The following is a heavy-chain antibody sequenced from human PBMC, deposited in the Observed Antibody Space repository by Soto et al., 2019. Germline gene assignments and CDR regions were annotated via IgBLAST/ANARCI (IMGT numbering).Heavy chain of an antibody. CDR2: ISAYNGNT. CDR1: GGTFSSYA. CDR3: ARDLLRYLYRRDPYYYYYMDV. V-gene: IGHV1-18*01. J-gene: IGHJ6*03. D-gene: IGHD3-9*01. Sequence: GASVKVSCKASGGTFSSYAISWVRQAPGQGLEWMGWISAYNGNTNYAQKLQGRVTMTTDTSTSTAYMELRSLRSDDTAVYCCARDLLRYLYRRDPYYYYYMDVWGKGTTVTVSS.